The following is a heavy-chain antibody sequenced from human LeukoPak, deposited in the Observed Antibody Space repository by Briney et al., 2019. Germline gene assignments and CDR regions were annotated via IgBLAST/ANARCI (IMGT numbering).Heavy chain of an antibody. CDR3: ARDQMGHFDY. J-gene: IGHJ4*02. V-gene: IGHV1-2*02. CDR1: GYTFTGYY. D-gene: IGHD5-24*01. CDR2: INPNSGDT. Sequence: ASVKVSCKAFGYTFTGYYMHWVRQAPGQGLEWMGWINPNSGDTNYAQNFQGRVTMTRDTSISTAYMELSRLRSDDTAVFYCARDQMGHFDYWGQGTLVTVSS.